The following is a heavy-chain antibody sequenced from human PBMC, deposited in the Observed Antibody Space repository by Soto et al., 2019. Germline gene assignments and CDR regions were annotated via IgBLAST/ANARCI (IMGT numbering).Heavy chain of an antibody. D-gene: IGHD3-16*01. Sequence: ASVKVSCKASGYTFNFYGITWVRQAPGQGLEWMGWISGFSGNTNYAADLQGRVTMTTDTSTSTAYMELRGLRSVDTAVYYCARIGVSSGHESPDFDSWGQGTLVTVSS. CDR2: ISGFSGNT. J-gene: IGHJ4*02. CDR3: ARIGVSSGHESPDFDS. V-gene: IGHV1-18*01. CDR1: GYTFNFYG.